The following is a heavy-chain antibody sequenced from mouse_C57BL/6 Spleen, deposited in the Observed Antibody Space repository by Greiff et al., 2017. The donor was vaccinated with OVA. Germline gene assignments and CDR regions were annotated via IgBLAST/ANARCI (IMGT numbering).Heavy chain of an antibody. D-gene: IGHD2-3*01. J-gene: IGHJ3*01. CDR1: GYTFTSYW. CDR3: ARTYDGYYVRAY. Sequence: QVQLQQPGAELVRPGTSVKLSCKASGYTFTSYWMHWVKQRPGQGLEWIGVIDPSDSYTNYNQKFKGKATLTVDTSSSTAYMQLSSLTSEDSAGYYGARTYDGYYVRAYWGQGTLVTVSA. V-gene: IGHV1-59*01. CDR2: IDPSDSYT.